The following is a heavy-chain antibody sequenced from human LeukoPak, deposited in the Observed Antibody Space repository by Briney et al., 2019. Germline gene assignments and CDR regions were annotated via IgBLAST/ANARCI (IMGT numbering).Heavy chain of an antibody. J-gene: IGHJ1*01. V-gene: IGHV3-7*01. CDR1: GFTFSSNW. CDR3: AKDRSKREWGFQH. D-gene: IGHD3-3*01. CDR2: IKQDGSEK. Sequence: GGSLRLSCAASGFTFSSNWMSWVRQAPGKGLEWLANIKQDGSEKYYVDSVKGRFTISRDNAKNTLYLQMNSLRAEDTAVYYCAKDRSKREWGFQHWGQGTLVTVSS.